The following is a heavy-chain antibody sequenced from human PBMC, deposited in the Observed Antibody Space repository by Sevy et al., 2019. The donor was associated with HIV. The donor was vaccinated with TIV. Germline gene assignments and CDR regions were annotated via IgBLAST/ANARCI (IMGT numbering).Heavy chain of an antibody. Sequence: ASVKVSCKASGGTFSSYAISWVRQAPGQGLEWMGGIIPIFGTANYAQKFQGRVTITADESTSTAYMELSSLRSEDTAVYYCARDRRDGYNFRYFDYWGQGTLVTVSS. J-gene: IGHJ4*02. D-gene: IGHD5-12*01. V-gene: IGHV1-69*13. CDR2: IIPIFGTA. CDR3: ARDRRDGYNFRYFDY. CDR1: GGTFSSYA.